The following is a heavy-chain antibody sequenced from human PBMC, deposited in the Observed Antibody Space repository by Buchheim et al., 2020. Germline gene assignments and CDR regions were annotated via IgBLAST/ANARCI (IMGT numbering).Heavy chain of an antibody. V-gene: IGHV3-30*03. J-gene: IGHJ4*02. Sequence: QVQLVESGGGVVQPGRSLRLSCAASGFTFSSYGMHWVRQAPGKGLEWVAVISYDGSNKYYADSVKGRFTISRDNSKNTLYLQMNGLRAEDTAVYSCAATRYSNYPYYFDYWGQGTL. D-gene: IGHD4-11*01. CDR2: ISYDGSNK. CDR3: AATRYSNYPYYFDY. CDR1: GFTFSSYG.